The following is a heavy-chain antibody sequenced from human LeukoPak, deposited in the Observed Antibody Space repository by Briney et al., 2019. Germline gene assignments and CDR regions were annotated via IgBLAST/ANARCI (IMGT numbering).Heavy chain of an antibody. D-gene: IGHD2-2*01. CDR2: IYHSGST. CDR1: GGSISSGGYS. V-gene: IGHV4-30-2*01. CDR3: ARGRPSADCSSTSCYPQRVNWFDP. J-gene: IGHJ5*02. Sequence: PSETLSLTCAVSGGSISSGGYSWRWIRQPPGKGLEWIGYIYHSGSTYYNPSLKSRVTISVDRSKNQFSLKLSSVTAADTAVYYCARGRPSADCSSTSCYPQRVNWFDPWGQGTLVTVSS.